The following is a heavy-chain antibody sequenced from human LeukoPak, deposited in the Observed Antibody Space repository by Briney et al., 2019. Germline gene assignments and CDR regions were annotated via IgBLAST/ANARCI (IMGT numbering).Heavy chain of an antibody. CDR1: EFTFSSYS. J-gene: IGHJ4*02. V-gene: IGHV3-21*06. CDR3: ARVAEAAAFDS. CDR2: ISGNSRYI. D-gene: IGHD6-13*01. Sequence: GGSLRLSCAASEFTFSSYSMTWVRQAPGKGLEWVSSISGNSRYIYYADSMRGRFTISRDNARNSLYLQMNSLKPEDTAVYYCARVAEAAAFDSWGQGTLVTVSS.